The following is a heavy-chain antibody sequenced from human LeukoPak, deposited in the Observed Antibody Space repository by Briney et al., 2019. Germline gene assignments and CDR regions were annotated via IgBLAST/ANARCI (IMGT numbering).Heavy chain of an antibody. Sequence: ASVKVSCKASGGTFSSYAISWMRQAPGQGLEWMGGIIPIFGTANYAQKFQGRVTMTRDTSTSTVYMELSSLRSEDTAVYYCARVREDCSGGSCYSYYYYGMDVWGQGTTVTVSS. D-gene: IGHD2-15*01. V-gene: IGHV1-69*05. CDR1: GGTFSSYA. CDR3: ARVREDCSGGSCYSYYYYGMDV. CDR2: IIPIFGTA. J-gene: IGHJ6*02.